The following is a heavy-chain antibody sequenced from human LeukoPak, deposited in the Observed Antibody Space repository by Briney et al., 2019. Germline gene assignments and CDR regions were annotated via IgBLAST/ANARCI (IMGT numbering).Heavy chain of an antibody. D-gene: IGHD3-9*01. V-gene: IGHV4-4*09. CDR2: IYTSGST. Sequence: SETLSLTCTVSGSISSYYWSWIRQPPGKGLEWIGYIYTSGSTNYNPSLKSRVTISTDTSKNQSSLRLSSVTAADTAVYYCARGNILTGYCFDFWGQGALVTVSS. CDR3: ARGNILTGYCFDF. CDR1: GSISSYY. J-gene: IGHJ4*02.